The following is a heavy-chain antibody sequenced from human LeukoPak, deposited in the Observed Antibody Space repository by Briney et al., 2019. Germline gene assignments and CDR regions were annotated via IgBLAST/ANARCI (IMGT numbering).Heavy chain of an antibody. CDR2: IYPADSDT. V-gene: IGHV5-51*01. Sequence: GESLKISCKGSGYIFSTYWIGWVRQMPGKGLEWMGIIYPADSDTRYSPSFQGQVTISADKSISTAYLQWSGLKASDTAMYYCARVSGDIVGQLQFDYWGQGTLVTVSS. CDR3: ARVSGDIVGQLQFDY. CDR1: GYIFSTYW. J-gene: IGHJ4*02. D-gene: IGHD5-24*01.